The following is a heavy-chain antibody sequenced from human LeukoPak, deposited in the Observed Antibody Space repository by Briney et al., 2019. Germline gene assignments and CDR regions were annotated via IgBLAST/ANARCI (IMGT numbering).Heavy chain of an antibody. CDR2: IIPIFGTA. J-gene: IGHJ4*02. V-gene: IGHV1-69*13. D-gene: IGHD3-10*01. CDR3: ARGYRSVLLWFGESTYYFDY. Sequence: SVKVSCKASGGTFSSYAISWVRQAPGQGLEWMGGIIPIFGTANYAQKFQGRVTITADESTSTAYMELSSLRSEDTAVYYCARGYRSVLLWFGESTYYFDYWGQGTLVTVSS. CDR1: GGTFSSYA.